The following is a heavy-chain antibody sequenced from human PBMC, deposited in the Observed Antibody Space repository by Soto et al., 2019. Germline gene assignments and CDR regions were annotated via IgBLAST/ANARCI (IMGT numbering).Heavy chain of an antibody. D-gene: IGHD3-3*01. Sequence: PGGSLRLSCAASGFTFSSYAMHWVRQAPGKGLEWVAVISYDGSNKYYADSVKGRFTISRDNSKNTLYLQMNSLRAEDTAVYYCARETYYDFWSGSPPPSCGMDVWGQGTPVTVSS. V-gene: IGHV3-30-3*01. CDR3: ARETYYDFWSGSPPPSCGMDV. J-gene: IGHJ6*02. CDR1: GFTFSSYA. CDR2: ISYDGSNK.